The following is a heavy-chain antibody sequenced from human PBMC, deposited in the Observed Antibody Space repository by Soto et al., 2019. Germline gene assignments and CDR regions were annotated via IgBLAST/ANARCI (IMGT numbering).Heavy chain of an antibody. D-gene: IGHD2-2*01. CDR1: GYSISSGYY. Sequence: PSETLSLTCAVSGYSISSGYYWGWIRQPPGKGLEWIGSIYHSGSTYYNPSLKSRVTISVDTSKNQFSLKLSSVTAADTAVYYCARQATDCSSTSCYGYSSSWFHYYFDYWGQGTLVTVSS. CDR3: ARQATDCSSTSCYGYSSSWFHYYFDY. V-gene: IGHV4-38-2*01. CDR2: IYHSGST. J-gene: IGHJ4*02.